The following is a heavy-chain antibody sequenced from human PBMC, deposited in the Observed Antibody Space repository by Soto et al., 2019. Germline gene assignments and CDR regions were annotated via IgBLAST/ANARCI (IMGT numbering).Heavy chain of an antibody. CDR3: ARGSPPEPVGASELWFDP. D-gene: IGHD1-26*01. Sequence: GESLKISCKGSGYSFTSYWIGWVRQMPGKGLEWMGIIYPGDSDTGYSPSFQGQVTISADKSISTAYLQWSSLKASDTAMYYCARGSPPEPVGASELWFDPWGQGTLVTVSS. J-gene: IGHJ5*02. CDR2: IYPGDSDT. V-gene: IGHV5-51*01. CDR1: GYSFTSYW.